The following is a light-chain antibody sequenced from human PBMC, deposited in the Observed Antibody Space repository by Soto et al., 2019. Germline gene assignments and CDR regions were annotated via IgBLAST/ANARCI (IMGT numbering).Light chain of an antibody. CDR2: GNS. J-gene: IGLJ1*01. CDR3: QSYDSSLSGHV. Sequence: QAVVTQPPSVSGAPGQRVTISCTGSSSNIGAGFDVHWYQQVPGRAPKVVIYGNSNRPSGVPDRFSGSKSGTSASLAITGLQAEDEADYYCQSYDSSLSGHVFGTGTKVTVL. CDR1: SSNIGAGFD. V-gene: IGLV1-40*01.